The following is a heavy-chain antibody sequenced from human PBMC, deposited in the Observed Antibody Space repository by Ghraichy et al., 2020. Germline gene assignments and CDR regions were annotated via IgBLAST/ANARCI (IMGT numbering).Heavy chain of an antibody. J-gene: IGHJ6*02. Sequence: SETLSLTCTVSGGSVSSGSYYWSWIRQPPGKGLEWIGYIYYSGSTNYNPSLKSRVTISVDTSKNQFSLKLSSVTAADTAVYYCARDCMVRGVILDPYYYYGMDVWGQGTTVTVSS. CDR2: IYYSGST. V-gene: IGHV4-61*01. CDR3: ARDCMVRGVILDPYYYYGMDV. D-gene: IGHD3-10*01. CDR1: GGSVSSGSYY.